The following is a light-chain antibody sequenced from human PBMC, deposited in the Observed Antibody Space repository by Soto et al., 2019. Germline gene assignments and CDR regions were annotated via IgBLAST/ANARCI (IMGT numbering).Light chain of an antibody. CDR3: QQYNNWPRAWT. CDR2: WAS. CDR1: QSVLDRTSNEHA. Sequence: DIVMTQSPEYLPVSLGERATITCKSSQSVLDRTSNEHAVAWYQHKPGRPPTLLVSWASRRESGVSPRFSGSGSETEFTLTISSLQSEDFAVYYCQQYNNWPRAWTFGQGTKVEIK. V-gene: IGKV4-1*01. J-gene: IGKJ1*01.